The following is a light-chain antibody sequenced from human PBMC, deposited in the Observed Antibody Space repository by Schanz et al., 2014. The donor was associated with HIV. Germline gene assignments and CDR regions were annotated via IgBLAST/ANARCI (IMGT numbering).Light chain of an antibody. CDR1: TSNIGSNT. CDR2: NTN. V-gene: IGLV1-47*02. CDR3: AAWDDSLSGVV. J-gene: IGLJ2*01. Sequence: QSVLTQPPSASGTPGQSVTVSCSGSTSNIGSNTVDWLQQLPGTAPKLLIYNTNVRPSGVPDRFSGSKSGTSASLAISGLRSEDEADYYCAAWDDSLSGVVFGGGTKLTVL.